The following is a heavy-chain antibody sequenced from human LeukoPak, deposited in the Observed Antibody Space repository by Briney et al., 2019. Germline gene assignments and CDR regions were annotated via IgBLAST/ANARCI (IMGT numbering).Heavy chain of an antibody. D-gene: IGHD3-9*01. CDR2: ISGSGIST. V-gene: IGHV3-23*01. CDR1: GFTFSSYW. Sequence: GGSLRLSCAASGFTFSSYWMSWVRQAPGKGLEWVSTISGSGISTYYADSVKGRFTISRDNSKDTLYLRMNSLRAEDTAVYYCAKALRYFDQFDYWGQGTLVTVSS. CDR3: AKALRYFDQFDY. J-gene: IGHJ4*02.